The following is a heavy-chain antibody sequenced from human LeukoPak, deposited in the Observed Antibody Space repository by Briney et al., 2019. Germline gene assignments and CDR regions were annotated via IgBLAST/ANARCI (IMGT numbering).Heavy chain of an antibody. CDR3: ASSRPFGVWGYYMDV. Sequence: GGSLRLSCAASGFTVSSNDMSWVRQAPGKGLECISVIYSGGSTDYADSVKGRLTISRDNSKNTLYLQMNSLRAEDTAVYYCASSRPFGVWGYYMDVWGKGTTVTVSS. J-gene: IGHJ6*03. V-gene: IGHV3-53*01. CDR2: IYSGGST. D-gene: IGHD3-10*01. CDR1: GFTVSSND.